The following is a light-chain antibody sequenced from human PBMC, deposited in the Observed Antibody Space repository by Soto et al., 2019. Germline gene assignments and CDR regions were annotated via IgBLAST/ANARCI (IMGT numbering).Light chain of an antibody. CDR2: WAS. Sequence: DIVMTQYPDSLAVSLGGRATINCKSSQSVLYSSNNKNYLAWYQQKPGQPPKLLIYWASTRASGVPDRFSGSGSGTDFTLTISSLQAEDVAVYYCQQYYSSPRTFGQGTKVEIK. CDR3: QQYYSSPRT. V-gene: IGKV4-1*01. J-gene: IGKJ1*01. CDR1: QSVLYSSNNKNY.